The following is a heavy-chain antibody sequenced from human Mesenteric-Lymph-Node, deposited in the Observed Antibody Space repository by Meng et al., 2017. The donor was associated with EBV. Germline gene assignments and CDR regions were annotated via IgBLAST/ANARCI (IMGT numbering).Heavy chain of an antibody. J-gene: IGHJ4*02. CDR2: IYSGGST. CDR3: ASSTGWYDY. D-gene: IGHD2-15*01. V-gene: IGHV3-53*01. CDR1: GLTVSSNY. Sequence: EVQLVGAGGGLIQPGGSLRLSCAASGLTVSSNYMSWVRQAPGKGLEWVSVIYSGGSTYYSDSVQGRFTISRDNSKNMLYLQMNSLRADDTAIYYCASSTGWYDYWGQGTLVTVSS.